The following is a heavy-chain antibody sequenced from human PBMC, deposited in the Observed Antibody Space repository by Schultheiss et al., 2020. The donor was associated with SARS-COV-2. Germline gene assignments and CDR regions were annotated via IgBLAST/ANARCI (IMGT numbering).Heavy chain of an antibody. CDR2: ISSSGSTI. CDR1: GFTFSQSR. D-gene: IGHD2-15*01. CDR3: ARFIVVVVAATGDDAFDI. J-gene: IGHJ3*02. Sequence: GGSLRLSCVLSGFTFSQSRMHWVRQAPGKGLEWVSYISSSGSTIYYADSVKGRFTISRDNAKNSLYLQMNSLRAEDTAVYYCARFIVVVVAATGDDAFDIWGQGTMVTVSS. V-gene: IGHV3-48*04.